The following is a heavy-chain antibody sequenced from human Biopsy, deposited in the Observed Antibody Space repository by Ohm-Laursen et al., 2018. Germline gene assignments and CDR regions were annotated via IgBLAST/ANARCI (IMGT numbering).Heavy chain of an antibody. D-gene: IGHD3-3*01. CDR2: IYYSGTT. CDR3: ARVRGGFLEWFDY. Sequence: GTLSLTCPVSGESMGTYYWTWIRQPPGKGLEWIASIYYSGTTNKNPSLKSRVTISVDTSKRQFYLELSSVTAADTAIYYCARVRGGFLEWFDYWGQGTLITVSS. J-gene: IGHJ5*01. CDR1: GESMGTYY. V-gene: IGHV4-59*01.